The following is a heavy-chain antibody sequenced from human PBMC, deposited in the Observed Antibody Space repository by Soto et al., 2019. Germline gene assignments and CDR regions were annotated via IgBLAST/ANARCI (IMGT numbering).Heavy chain of an antibody. CDR3: ARAAGSSRSRDY. CDR1: GFTFSSYA. D-gene: IGHD6-13*01. V-gene: IGHV3-30-3*01. Sequence: QVQLVESGGGVVQPGRSLRLSCAASGFTFSSYAMHWVRQAPGKGLEWVAVISYDGSNKYYAYSVKGRFTISRDNTKNTQYLQMNSLRAVDRAEDYCARAAGSSRSRDYWGQGGLVTGSA. J-gene: IGHJ4*02. CDR2: ISYDGSNK.